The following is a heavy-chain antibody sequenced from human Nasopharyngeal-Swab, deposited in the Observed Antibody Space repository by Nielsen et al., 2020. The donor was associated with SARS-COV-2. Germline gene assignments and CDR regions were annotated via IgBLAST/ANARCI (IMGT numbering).Heavy chain of an antibody. Sequence: GGSLRLSCVASGFNLGDYYMDWVRQAPGKGLEWLGHSRVKANSYSAEYAASVTDRFTFSREESRNLLYLQMNSLTTEDTAVYYCARVGICYNDWCGSYDSWGQGTPVTVSS. CDR2: SRVKANSYSA. J-gene: IGHJ4*02. D-gene: IGHD3-9*01. V-gene: IGHV3-72*01. CDR1: GFNLGDYY. CDR3: ARVGICYNDWCGSYDS.